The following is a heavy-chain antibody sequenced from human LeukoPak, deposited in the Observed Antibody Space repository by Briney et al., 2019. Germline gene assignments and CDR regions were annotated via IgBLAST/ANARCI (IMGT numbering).Heavy chain of an antibody. D-gene: IGHD6-13*01. CDR1: GGSISSYY. Sequence: SETLTLTCTVSGGSISSYYWSWIRQPPGKGLEWIGYIYYSGSTNYNPSLKSRVTISVDTSKNQFSLKLSSVTAADTAVYYCARHVASIAAADHFDYWGQGTLVTVSS. CDR2: IYYSGST. CDR3: ARHVASIAAADHFDY. J-gene: IGHJ4*02. V-gene: IGHV4-59*08.